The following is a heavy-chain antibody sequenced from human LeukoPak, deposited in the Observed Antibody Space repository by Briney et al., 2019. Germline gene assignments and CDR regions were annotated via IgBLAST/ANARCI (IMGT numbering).Heavy chain of an antibody. CDR2: ISTYNGNT. CDR1: NYTFTDYA. J-gene: IGHJ3*02. CDR3: AKSSGWDLDAFDI. Sequence: ASVKVSCMAFNYTFTDYAITWVRQAPGQGLEWMAWISTYNGNTGYAHKFQGRVTITRNTSITTAYMELSSLRSEDTAVYYCAKSSGWDLDAFDIWGQGTMVTVSS. V-gene: IGHV1-8*03. D-gene: IGHD6-19*01.